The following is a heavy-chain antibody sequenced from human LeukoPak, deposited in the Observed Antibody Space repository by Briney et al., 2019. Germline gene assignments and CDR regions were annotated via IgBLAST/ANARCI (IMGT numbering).Heavy chain of an antibody. V-gene: IGHV4-59*01. D-gene: IGHD2-15*01. CDR1: GDSISSYY. J-gene: IGHJ4*02. CDR2: IYYSGST. CDR3: ARATINCNGGSCSLYYFDY. Sequence: SETLSLTCTVSGDSISSYYWSWIRQPPGKGLEWIGYIYYSGSTNYNPSLKSRVTVSVDTSKNQFSLKLSSVTAADTAVYYCARATINCNGGSCSLYYFDYWGQGTLVTVSS.